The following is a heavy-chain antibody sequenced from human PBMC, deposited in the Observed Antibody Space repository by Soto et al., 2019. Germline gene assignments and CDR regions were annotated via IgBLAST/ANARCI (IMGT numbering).Heavy chain of an antibody. J-gene: IGHJ5*02. CDR2: IYYSGST. D-gene: IGHD5-12*01. Sequence: QLQLQESGPGLVKPSETLSLTCTVSGGSISSSSYYWGWIRQPPGKGLEWIGSIYYSGSTYYNPSLKSRVTISVDTSKNQFSLKLSSVTAADTAVYYCARQDYSGYGFLDWFDPWGQGTLVTVSS. CDR1: GGSISSSSYY. V-gene: IGHV4-39*01. CDR3: ARQDYSGYGFLDWFDP.